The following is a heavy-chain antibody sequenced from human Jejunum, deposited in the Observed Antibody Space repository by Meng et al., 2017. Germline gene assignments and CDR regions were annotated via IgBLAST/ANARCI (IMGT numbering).Heavy chain of an antibody. V-gene: IGHV3-9*01. CDR3: AKELSVAGISPLDY. CDR2: ICTNSGCS. J-gene: IGHJ4*02. CDR1: GFRFHDYA. Sequence: GGSLRLSCAASGFRFHDYAMHWVRQVPGKGLEWVAGICTNSGCSGYADSVKGRFTISRDNAKNSLYLQMDSLRAEDTAFYYCAKELSVAGISPLDYWGQGTLVTVSS. D-gene: IGHD6-19*01.